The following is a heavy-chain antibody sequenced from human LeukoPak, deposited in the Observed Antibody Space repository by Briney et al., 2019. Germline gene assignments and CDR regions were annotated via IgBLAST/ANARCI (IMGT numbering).Heavy chain of an antibody. Sequence: PGGSLRLSCAASGFTFGTYDMSWVRQPPGKGLEWVSTLACLDSSCTEYYSDSVKGRFSISRAKSRSTLSLQLNSLRVEDTAMYYCVRDSEGSFDSWGQGTLVTVSS. J-gene: IGHJ4*02. CDR1: GFTFGTYD. D-gene: IGHD3/OR15-3a*01. V-gene: IGHV3-23*01. CDR2: CLDSSCTE. CDR3: VRDSEGSFDS.